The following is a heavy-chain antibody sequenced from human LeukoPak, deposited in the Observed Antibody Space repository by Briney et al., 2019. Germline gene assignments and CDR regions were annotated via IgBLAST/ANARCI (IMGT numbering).Heavy chain of an antibody. D-gene: IGHD6-13*01. V-gene: IGHV3-48*01. J-gene: IGHJ4*02. Sequence: GGSLRLSCAASGFTFSSYSMNWVRQAPGKGLELVSYISDSSSTIYYADSVKGRFTISRDNAKNSLYLQMNSLRAEDTAVYYCARGESSSWYEWFDYWGQGTLVTVSS. CDR3: ARGESSSWYEWFDY. CDR1: GFTFSSYS. CDR2: ISDSSSTI.